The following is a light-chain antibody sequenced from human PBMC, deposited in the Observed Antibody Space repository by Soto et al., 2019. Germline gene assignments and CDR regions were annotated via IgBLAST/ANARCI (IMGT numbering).Light chain of an antibody. CDR2: GAS. J-gene: IGKJ1*01. CDR3: PQYGSSGT. V-gene: IGKV3-20*01. CDR1: QSVSNNY. Sequence: IVLTQSPGTLSLSPGERATLSCRASQSVSNNYLAWYQQKPGQAPRLLIYGASNRATGIPDRFSGSASGTDFTLTISRLEPEDFAVYYCPQYGSSGTVGQGTKVDIK.